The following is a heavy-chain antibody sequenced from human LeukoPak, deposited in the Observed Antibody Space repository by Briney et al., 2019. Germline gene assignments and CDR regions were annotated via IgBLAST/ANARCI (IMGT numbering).Heavy chain of an antibody. D-gene: IGHD3-10*01. J-gene: IGHJ4*02. CDR3: ARGSGSGSYSTRYFDY. CDR2: IYYSEST. Sequence: SETLSLTCTVSGGSISSYYWSWIRQPPGKGLEWIGYIYYSESTRYNPSLKSRVTISVDTSKNQFSLKLNSVTAADTAVYYCARGSGSGSYSTRYFDYWGQGTLVTVSS. CDR1: GGSISSYY. V-gene: IGHV4-59*12.